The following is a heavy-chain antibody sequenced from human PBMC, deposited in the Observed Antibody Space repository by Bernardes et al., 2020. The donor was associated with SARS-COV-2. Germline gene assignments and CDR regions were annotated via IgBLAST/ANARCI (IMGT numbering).Heavy chain of an antibody. J-gene: IGHJ6*02. V-gene: IGHV3-23*01. CDR3: AKVHRLGGYGMDV. CDR2: ISGSGGST. CDR1: GFTFGSYA. Sequence: GSLRLSCAASGFTFGSYAMSWVRQAPGKGLEWVSAISGSGGSTYYADSVKGRFTISRDNSKNTLYLQMNSLRAEDTAVYYCAKVHRLGGYGMDVWGQGTTVTVSS. D-gene: IGHD1-26*01.